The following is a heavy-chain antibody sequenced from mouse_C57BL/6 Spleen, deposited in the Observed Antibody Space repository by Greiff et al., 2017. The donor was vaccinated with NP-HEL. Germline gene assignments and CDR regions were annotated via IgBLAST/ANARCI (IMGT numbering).Heavy chain of an antibody. CDR3: ARYYNAMDY. CDR2: INYDGSST. CDR1: GFTFSDYY. D-gene: IGHD2-12*01. Sequence: EVKLVESEGGLVQPGSSMKLSCTASGFTFSDYYMAWVRQVPEKGLEWVANINYDGSSTYYLDSLKSRFIISRDNAKNILYLQMSSLKSEDTATYYCARYYNAMDYWGQGTSVTVSS. V-gene: IGHV5-16*01. J-gene: IGHJ4*01.